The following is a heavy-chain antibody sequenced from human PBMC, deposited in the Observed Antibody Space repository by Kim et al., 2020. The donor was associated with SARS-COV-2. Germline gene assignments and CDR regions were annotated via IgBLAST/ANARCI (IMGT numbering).Heavy chain of an antibody. Sequence: GGSLRLSCAASGFTFSDYYMSWIRQAPGKGLEWVSYISSGGSTIYYADSVKGRFTISRDNAKNSLYLQMNSLRAEDTAVYYCARDRGSCRQCNWFDPWGQGTLVTVSS. CDR3: ARDRGSCRQCNWFDP. D-gene: IGHD2-2*01. V-gene: IGHV3-11*01. CDR1: GFTFSDYY. J-gene: IGHJ5*02. CDR2: ISSGGSTI.